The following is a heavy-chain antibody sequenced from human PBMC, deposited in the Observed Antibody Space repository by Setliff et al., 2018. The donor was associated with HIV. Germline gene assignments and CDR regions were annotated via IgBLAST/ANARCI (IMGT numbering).Heavy chain of an antibody. J-gene: IGHJ6*02. CDR2: IDPSDSYT. Sequence: HGESLKISCKGSGYSFTSYWISWVRQMPGKGLEWMGRIDPSDSYTNYSPSFQGHVTISADKSISTAYLQWSSLKASDTAMYYCARPLYCSSTSCYPPGVAWYHGMDVWGQGTTVTVSS. V-gene: IGHV5-10-1*01. CDR1: GYSFTSYW. D-gene: IGHD2-2*01. CDR3: ARPLYCSSTSCYPPGVAWYHGMDV.